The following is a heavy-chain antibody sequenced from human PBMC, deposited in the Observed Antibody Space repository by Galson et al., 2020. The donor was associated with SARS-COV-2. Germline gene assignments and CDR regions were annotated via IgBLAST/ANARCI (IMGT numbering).Heavy chain of an antibody. CDR3: AGGNYDIMYGYYKMYYFDY. Sequence: SETLSLTCNVSGDSITNYYWNWIRQSPGKGLEWLAYVHYLGTTTNNPSVKSRLTISLDTSKNQLSLRLNSVTAADTAVYYFAGGNYDIMYGYYKMYYFDYWGQGALVTVSS. CDR1: GDSITNYY. D-gene: IGHD3-9*01. J-gene: IGHJ4*02. CDR2: VHYLGTT. V-gene: IGHV4-59*03.